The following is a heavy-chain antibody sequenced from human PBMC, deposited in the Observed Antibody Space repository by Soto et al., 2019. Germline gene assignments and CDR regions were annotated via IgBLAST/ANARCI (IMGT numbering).Heavy chain of an antibody. V-gene: IGHV4-30-4*01. Sequence: QVQLQESGPGLVKPSQTLSLTCTVSGGSISSGDYYWSWIRQPPGKGLEWIGSIYYSGSTYYNPSLKSRVTISVDTAKNQVSLKLNSVTAADTAVYYCASRHSGPYFDYWGQGTLVTVSS. J-gene: IGHJ4*02. CDR1: GGSISSGDYY. CDR2: IYYSGST. D-gene: IGHD6-25*01. CDR3: ASRHSGPYFDY.